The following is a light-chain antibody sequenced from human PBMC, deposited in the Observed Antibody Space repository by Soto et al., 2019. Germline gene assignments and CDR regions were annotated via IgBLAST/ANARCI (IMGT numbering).Light chain of an antibody. J-gene: IGKJ2*02. CDR1: QSVSSN. CDR2: GAS. Sequence: EIVMTQSPATLSVSPGERATLSCRASQSVSSNLAWYQQKTGQAPTLLIYGASTRATGIPARFSGSGSGTDFTLTISSLQSEDFAVYYCQQYNNSPRTFGQGTKLEIK. CDR3: QQYNNSPRT. V-gene: IGKV3-15*01.